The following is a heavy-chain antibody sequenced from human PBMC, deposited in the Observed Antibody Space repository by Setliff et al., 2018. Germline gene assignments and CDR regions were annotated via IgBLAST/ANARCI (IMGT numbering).Heavy chain of an antibody. CDR1: GGSMSNYF. V-gene: IGHV4-59*08. CDR3: ARHEFVGGYYGSVTYRHFDY. CDR2: ISSGGST. D-gene: IGHD3-10*01. J-gene: IGHJ4*02. Sequence: PSETLSLTCSVAGGSMSNYFWSWVRRPPGKGLEWIGFISSGGSTIYSPSLKSRVTISVDTSKNQFSLQVTSLAATDTALYFCARHEFVGGYYGSVTYRHFDYWGQGILVTVSS.